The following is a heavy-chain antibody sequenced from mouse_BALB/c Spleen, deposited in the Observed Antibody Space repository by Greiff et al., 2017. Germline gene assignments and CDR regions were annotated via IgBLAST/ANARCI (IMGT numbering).Heavy chain of an antibody. V-gene: IGHV5-17*02. CDR2: ISSGSSTI. D-gene: IGHD1-1*01. CDR3: ARKSPPITTVVATDWYFDV. Sequence: DVMLVESGGGLVQPGGSRKLSCAASGFTFSSFGMHWVRQAPEKGLEWVAYISSGSSTIYYADTVKGRFTISRDNPKNTLFLQMTSLRSEDTAMYYCARKSPPITTVVATDWYFDVWGAGTTVTVSS. J-gene: IGHJ1*01. CDR1: GFTFSSFG.